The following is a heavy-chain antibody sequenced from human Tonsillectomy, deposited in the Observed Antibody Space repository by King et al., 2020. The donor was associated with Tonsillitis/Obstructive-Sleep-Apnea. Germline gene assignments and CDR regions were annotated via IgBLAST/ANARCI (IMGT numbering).Heavy chain of an antibody. CDR3: ARDYYDRSGYYHGYFQH. Sequence: QLVQSGAEVKKPGASVKVSCKASGYTFTNYDITWVRQAPGQGLEWMGWGRPYNGDTNYAQKLQGSVTMTSDTSTSTAYMEQRSLRSDDTAVYDCARDYYDRSGYYHGYFQHWGQGTLVTVSS. J-gene: IGHJ1*01. CDR1: GYTFTNYD. CDR2: GRPYNGDT. V-gene: IGHV1-18*01. D-gene: IGHD3-22*01.